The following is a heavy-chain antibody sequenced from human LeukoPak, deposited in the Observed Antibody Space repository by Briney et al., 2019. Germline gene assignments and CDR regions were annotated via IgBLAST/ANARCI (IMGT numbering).Heavy chain of an antibody. CDR1: GFSFSTYG. V-gene: IGHV3-7*01. CDR2: VKQDGSET. CDR3: AKGRVNMDV. D-gene: IGHD4-23*01. Sequence: GGSLRLSCAASGFSFSTYGFHWVRQAPGKGLESVANVKQDGSETYYVDSVKGRFTISRDNARNSVHLQMDSLRAEDTAIYYCAKGRVNMDVWGKGTTVTVSS. J-gene: IGHJ6*03.